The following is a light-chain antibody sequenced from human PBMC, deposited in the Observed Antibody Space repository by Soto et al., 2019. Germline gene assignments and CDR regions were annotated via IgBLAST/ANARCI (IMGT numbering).Light chain of an antibody. CDR1: QSVSSY. V-gene: IGKV3-11*01. Sequence: EMVWRSLTNTLALSPEYGPTLYCRASQSVSSYLAWYQQKPGQAPRLLIYDASNRATGIPARFSGSGSGTDFTLTISSLQPDDFATYCCQQYKSHFSKFGQGAKVDIK. CDR3: QQYKSHFSK. J-gene: IGKJ1*01. CDR2: DAS.